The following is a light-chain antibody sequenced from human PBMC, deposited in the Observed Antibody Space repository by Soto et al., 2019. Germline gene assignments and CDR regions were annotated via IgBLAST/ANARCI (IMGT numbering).Light chain of an antibody. CDR2: GAS. V-gene: IGKV3-15*01. J-gene: IGKJ4*01. Sequence: EILMTQSPDTLSVSPGERVTLSCRASRTVSNRLAWYQHKPGQAPRLLISGASTGATGIPPRFRGSGSGTEFTLTVDTLQSEDIAIYYCQQYASSPTFGGGTKVDIK. CDR1: RTVSNR. CDR3: QQYASSPT.